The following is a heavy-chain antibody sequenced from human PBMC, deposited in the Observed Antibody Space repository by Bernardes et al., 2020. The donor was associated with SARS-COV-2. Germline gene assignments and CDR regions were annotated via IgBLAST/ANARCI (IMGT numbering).Heavy chain of an antibody. V-gene: IGHV4-59*08. CDR2: IHYTDNT. D-gene: IGHD1-1*01. CDR3: ARHRPFWNDGEDDAFDF. J-gene: IGHJ3*01. CDR1: GDSISSNY. Sequence: SETLSLTCSVSGDSISSNYWSWMRQPPGRGLEWMGYIHYTDNTLRSRHNPSLRSRVTMSMDTAKNQFSLKVTSVTAADTAVYYCARHRPFWNDGEDDAFDFWGQGTTVIVSS.